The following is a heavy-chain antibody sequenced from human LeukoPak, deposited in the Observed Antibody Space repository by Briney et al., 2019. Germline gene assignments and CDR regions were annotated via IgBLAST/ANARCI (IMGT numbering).Heavy chain of an antibody. CDR2: VHHSGST. V-gene: IGHV4-39*07. CDR1: GGSIISSNYY. Sequence: SETLSLTCTVSGGSIISSNYYWGWIRQPPGKGLEWIGSVHHSGSTYYKSSLKSRVTISVDPSKNQFSLKLRSVTAADTAIYYCARDGVLLWFGGQSAPSPPVLNWFDPWGQGTLVTVSS. J-gene: IGHJ5*02. CDR3: ARDGVLLWFGGQSAPSPPVLNWFDP. D-gene: IGHD3-10*01.